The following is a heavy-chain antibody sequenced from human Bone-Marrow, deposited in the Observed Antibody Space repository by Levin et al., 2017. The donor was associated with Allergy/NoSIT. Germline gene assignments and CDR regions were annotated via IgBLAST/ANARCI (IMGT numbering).Heavy chain of an antibody. Sequence: LSLTCVVSGFNLNDHAMHWVRQAPGKGLEWVAGISWNSDGTGYADSVKGRFTISRDNAKNSLYLQMNSLRVEDTALYYCTKDLVPGGADVWGQGTTVIVSS. CDR2: ISWNSDGT. CDR1: GFNLNDHA. D-gene: IGHD6-6*01. J-gene: IGHJ6*02. V-gene: IGHV3-9*01. CDR3: TKDLVPGGADV.